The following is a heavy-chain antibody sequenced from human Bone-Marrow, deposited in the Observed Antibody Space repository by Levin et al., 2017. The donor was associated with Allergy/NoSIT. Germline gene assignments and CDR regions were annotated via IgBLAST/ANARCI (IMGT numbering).Heavy chain of an antibody. CDR1: GYTFGNYG. J-gene: IGHJ4*02. D-gene: IGHD1-26*01. CDR2: VSPFHDNT. Sequence: EASVKVSCKASGYTFGNYGISWVRQAPGQGLEWLGWVSPFHDNTKYAEKFQDRVTMTTDTSTATAYMELRTLRSDDTAVYYCAKDMGAGAFDCWGQGTLVTVSS. V-gene: IGHV1-18*04. CDR3: AKDMGAGAFDC.